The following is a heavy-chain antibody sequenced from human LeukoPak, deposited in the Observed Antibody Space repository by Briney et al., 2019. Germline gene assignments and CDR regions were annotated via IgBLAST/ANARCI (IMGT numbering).Heavy chain of an antibody. Sequence: PSETLSLTCTVSGGSISSYYWSWIRQPPGKGLEWIGYIYYSGSTNYNPSLKSRVTISVDTSKNQFSLKLSSVTAADTAVYYCATDSPLAARSSENWFDPWGQGTLVTVSS. CDR2: IYYSGST. D-gene: IGHD6-6*01. CDR3: ATDSPLAARSSENWFDP. J-gene: IGHJ5*02. CDR1: GGSISSYY. V-gene: IGHV4-59*01.